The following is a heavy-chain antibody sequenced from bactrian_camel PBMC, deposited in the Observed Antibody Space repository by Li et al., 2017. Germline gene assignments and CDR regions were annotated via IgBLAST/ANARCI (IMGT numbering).Heavy chain of an antibody. CDR1: GHTYSTDC. CDR3: AKQETAYLSDLRYAY. CDR2: IATGSGNT. V-gene: IGHV3S1*01. J-gene: IGHJ4*01. Sequence: HVQLVESGGGSVQAGGSLTLSCTASGHTYSTDCMGWFRQAPGKEREGVARIATGSGNTYYADSGKGRFTISRDNAKNTLYLQLNSLKTEDTATYYCAKQETAYLSDLRYAYWGQGTQVTVS.